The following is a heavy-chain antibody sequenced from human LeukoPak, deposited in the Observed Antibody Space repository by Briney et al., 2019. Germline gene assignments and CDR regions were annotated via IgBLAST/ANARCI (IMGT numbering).Heavy chain of an antibody. J-gene: IGHJ4*02. D-gene: IGHD1-26*01. CDR1: GFTFSSSA. Sequence: GGSLRLSYAASGFTFSSSAMSWVRQAPGKGLEWVSAISGSGDSTYYADSVKGRFTISRDNSKNTLYLQMNSLRAEDTAVYYCAKVGGSYHFAYWGQGTLVIVSS. CDR3: AKVGGSYHFAY. V-gene: IGHV3-23*01. CDR2: ISGSGDST.